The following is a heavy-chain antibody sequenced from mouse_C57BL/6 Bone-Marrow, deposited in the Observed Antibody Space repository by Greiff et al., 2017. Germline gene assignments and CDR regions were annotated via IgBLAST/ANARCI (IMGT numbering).Heavy chain of an antibody. CDR1: GFTFSDYG. J-gene: IGHJ3*01. CDR2: ISSGSSTI. V-gene: IGHV5-17*01. CDR3: ARSRWLPFAY. D-gene: IGHD2-3*01. Sequence: EVMLVESGGGLVKPGGSLKLSCAASGFTFSDYGMHWVRQAPEKGLEWVAYISSGSSTIYYADTVKGRFTISRDNAKNTLFLQMTSLRSEDTAVYYCARSRWLPFAYWGQGTLVTVSA.